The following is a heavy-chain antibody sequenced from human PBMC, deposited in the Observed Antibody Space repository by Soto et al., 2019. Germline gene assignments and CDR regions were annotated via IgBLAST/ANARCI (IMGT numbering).Heavy chain of an antibody. D-gene: IGHD6-19*01. CDR1: GGSVTTNYW. CDR2: MSHSGPT. Sequence: QLQESGPGLVKPSGTLSLTCAVSGGSVTTNYWWGWVRQSPVTGLEWIGDMSHSGPTNYSPSLKSRVTLAVDTSKNQFSLELKSVTAEDTAVYFCGMSRGWSTSHSWGQGTLVSVSS. CDR3: GMSRGWSTSHS. V-gene: IGHV4-4*02. J-gene: IGHJ4*02.